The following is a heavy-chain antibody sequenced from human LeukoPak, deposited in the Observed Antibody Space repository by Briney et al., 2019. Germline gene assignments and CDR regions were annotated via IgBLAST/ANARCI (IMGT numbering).Heavy chain of an antibody. V-gene: IGHV1-18*01. J-gene: IGHJ4*02. CDR2: ISAYNGNT. CDR3: ARDHRRFGELLYVSPFDY. Sequence: GASVKVSCKASGYTFTSYGISWVRQAPGQGLEWMGWISAYNGNTNYAQKLQGRVTMTTDTSTSTAYMELRSLRSDDTAVYYCARDHRRFGELLYVSPFDYWGQGTLVTVSS. D-gene: IGHD3-10*01. CDR1: GYTFTSYG.